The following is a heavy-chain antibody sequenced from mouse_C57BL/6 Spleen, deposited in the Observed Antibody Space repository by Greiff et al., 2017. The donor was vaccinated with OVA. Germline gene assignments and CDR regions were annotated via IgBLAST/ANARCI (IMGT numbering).Heavy chain of an antibody. J-gene: IGHJ1*03. CDR1: GYTFTSYW. D-gene: IGHD2-3*01. V-gene: IGHV1-55*01. CDR3: ARDGDSYWYFDV. Sequence: QVQLQQSGAELVKPGASVKMSCKASGYTFTSYWITWVKQRPGQGLEWIGDIYPGSGSTNYNEKFKSKATLTVDTSSSTAYMQLSSLTSEDSAVYYCARDGDSYWYFDVWGTGTTVTVSS. CDR2: IYPGSGST.